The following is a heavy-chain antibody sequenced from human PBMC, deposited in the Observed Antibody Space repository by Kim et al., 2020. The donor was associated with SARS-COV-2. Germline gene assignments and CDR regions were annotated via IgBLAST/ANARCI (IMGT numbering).Heavy chain of an antibody. V-gene: IGHV3-7*01. Sequence: GGSLRLSCAASGFTFSSYWMSWVRQAPGKGLEWVANIKQDGSEKYYVDSVKGRFTISRDNAKNSLYLQMNSLRAEDTAVYYCARPQTGWLGPYYFDYWGQGTLVTVSS. CDR3: ARPQTGWLGPYYFDY. D-gene: IGHD6-19*01. CDR2: IKQDGSEK. CDR1: GFTFSSYW. J-gene: IGHJ4*02.